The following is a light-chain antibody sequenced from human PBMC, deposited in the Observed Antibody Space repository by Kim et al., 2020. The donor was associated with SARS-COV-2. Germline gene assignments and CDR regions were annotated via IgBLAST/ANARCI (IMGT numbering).Light chain of an antibody. CDR3: PSYDSSNHAI. Sequence: KTLPMPSTRPSGSIAGNSVQCYQPRPGRAPTNVISEDNQRPSGVPDRFSGSIDSSSNSASLTMSGLKTEDEADYYCPSYDSSNHAIFGGGTQLTVL. CDR1: SGSIAGNS. CDR2: EDN. J-gene: IGLJ2*01. V-gene: IGLV6-57*03.